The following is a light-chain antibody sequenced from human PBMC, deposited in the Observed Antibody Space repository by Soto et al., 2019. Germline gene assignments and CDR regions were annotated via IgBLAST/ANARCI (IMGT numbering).Light chain of an antibody. CDR2: DVS. V-gene: IGLV2-11*01. CDR1: SRNVGGYDY. Sequence: QSVLTQPRSVSASPGQSVTISCTGTSRNVGGYDYVSWYQQHPDKAPKLIIYDVSKRPSGVPDRFSGSKSGNTASLAISGLQAEDEADYYCCAYAGSYTLLFGGGTQLTVL. CDR3: CAYAGSYTLL. J-gene: IGLJ2*01.